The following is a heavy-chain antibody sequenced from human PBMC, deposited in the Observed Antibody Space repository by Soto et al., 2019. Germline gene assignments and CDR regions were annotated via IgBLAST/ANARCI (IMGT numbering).Heavy chain of an antibody. CDR1: GFTFSSYG. V-gene: IGHV3-30*18. D-gene: IGHD4-17*01. CDR2: ISYDGSNK. CDR3: AKNYGDYHYYYYYMDV. J-gene: IGHJ6*03. Sequence: HPGGSLRLSCAASGFTFSSYGMHWVRQAPGKGLEWVAVISYDGSNKYYADSVKGRFTISRDNSKNTLYLQMNSLRAEDTAVYYCAKNYGDYHYYYYYMDVWGKGTTVTVSS.